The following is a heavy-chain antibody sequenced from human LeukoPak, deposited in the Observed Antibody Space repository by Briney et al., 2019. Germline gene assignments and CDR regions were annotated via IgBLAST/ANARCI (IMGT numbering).Heavy chain of an antibody. CDR3: AKTPHVDTAMPTDYFDY. D-gene: IGHD5-18*01. Sequence: GGSLRLSCAASGFTFSSYSMNWVRQAPGKGLEWVSYISSSSSTTYYADSVKGRFTISRDNSKNTLYLQMNSLRAEDTAVYYCAKTPHVDTAMPTDYFDYWGQGTLVTVSS. J-gene: IGHJ4*02. CDR1: GFTFSSYS. V-gene: IGHV3-48*01. CDR2: ISSSSSTT.